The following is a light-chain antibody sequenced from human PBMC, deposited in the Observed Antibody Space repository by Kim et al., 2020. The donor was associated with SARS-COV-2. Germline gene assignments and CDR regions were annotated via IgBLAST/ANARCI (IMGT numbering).Light chain of an antibody. J-gene: IGLJ2*01. CDR1: SSNIGAGYD. V-gene: IGLV1-40*01. CDR3: QSYDSSLSGVV. CDR2: ANI. Sequence: RVTIPCTGSSSNIGAGYDVHWYQQCPGTAPKLLIYANINRPSGVPDRFSGSKSGTSASLAIIGLQAEDEADYYCQSYDSSLSGVVFGGGTQLTVL.